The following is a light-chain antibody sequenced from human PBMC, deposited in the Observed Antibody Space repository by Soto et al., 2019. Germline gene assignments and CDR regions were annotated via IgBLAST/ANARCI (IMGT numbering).Light chain of an antibody. CDR1: SSDVGGYNY. CDR2: DVS. V-gene: IGLV2-14*03. J-gene: IGLJ1*01. Sequence: SALTQPASVSGSPGQSITISCTGTSSDVGGYNYVSWYQHHPGNAPKLLIYDVSTRPSGVSNRFSGSKSGNTASLTISGLQAEDEADYYCSSYTRSSTRVFGTETQLTVL. CDR3: SSYTRSSTRV.